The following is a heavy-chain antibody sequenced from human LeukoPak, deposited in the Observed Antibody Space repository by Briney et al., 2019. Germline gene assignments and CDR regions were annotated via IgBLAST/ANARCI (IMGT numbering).Heavy chain of an antibody. CDR2: IYPGEFDI. CDR3: ARHAFHNDNSDYYFAH. V-gene: IGHV5-51*01. CDR1: GYSFTTYW. J-gene: IGHJ4*02. D-gene: IGHD3-22*01. Sequence: GESLKIACKGSGYSFTTYWIGWVRQMPGKGLEWMGLIYPGEFDIRYSPSFQGQVTISADKSISTAYLQWKSLKASDTAMYYCARHAFHNDNSDYYFAHWGQGTLVTVSS.